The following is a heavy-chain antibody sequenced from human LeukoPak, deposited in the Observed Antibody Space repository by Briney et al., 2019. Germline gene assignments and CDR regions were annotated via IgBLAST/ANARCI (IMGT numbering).Heavy chain of an antibody. D-gene: IGHD3-22*01. J-gene: IGHJ4*02. CDR3: AKVFNDSSGIPIDY. CDR1: GGSIRSYY. V-gene: IGHV4-59*01. Sequence: SETLSLTCTVSGGSIRSYYWSWSRQPPGKGLEWIGFIYYSGDTYYNPSLKSRVTISVDTSKNQFSLKLSTVTAADTAVYYCAKVFNDSSGIPIDYWGQGTLVTVSS. CDR2: IYYSGDT.